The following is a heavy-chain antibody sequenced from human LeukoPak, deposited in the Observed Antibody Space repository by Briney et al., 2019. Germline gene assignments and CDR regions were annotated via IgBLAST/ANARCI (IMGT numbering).Heavy chain of an antibody. D-gene: IGHD1-26*01. CDR3: ARDGGALHGSYHDY. CDR2: MNPNSGNT. J-gene: IGHJ4*02. V-gene: IGHV1-8*01. CDR1: GYTFTSYD. Sequence: ASVKVSCKTSGYTFTSYDINWVRQAAGQGLEWMGWMNPNSGNTGYAQKFQGRVTMTRDTSTSTVYMELSSLRSEDTAVYYCARDGGALHGSYHDYWGQGTLVTVSS.